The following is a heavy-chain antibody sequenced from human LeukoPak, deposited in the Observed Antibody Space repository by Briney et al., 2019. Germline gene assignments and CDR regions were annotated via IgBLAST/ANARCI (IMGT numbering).Heavy chain of an antibody. CDR3: ARGVENHFYY. Sequence: QPGGSLRLSCAASGFTFSSYEMNWVRQAPGKGLEWVSYISSSGSTIYYADSVKGRFTISRDNAKNSLFLQMNSLRAEDTAIYYCARGVENHFYYWGQGTLVTVSS. CDR1: GFTFSSYE. J-gene: IGHJ4*02. CDR2: ISSSGSTI. V-gene: IGHV3-48*03. D-gene: IGHD1-14*01.